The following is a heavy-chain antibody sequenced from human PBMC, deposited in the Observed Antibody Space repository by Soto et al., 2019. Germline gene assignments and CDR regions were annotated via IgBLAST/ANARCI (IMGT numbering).Heavy chain of an antibody. CDR3: ARVALYDFWSGFASGYYYGMDV. CDR2: IIPIFGTA. D-gene: IGHD3-3*01. Sequence: ASVKVSCKASGGTFSGYVIDWGRQAPGQGLEWMGGIIPIFGTANYAQKFQGRVTITADKSTSTAYMELSSLRSEDTAVYYCARVALYDFWSGFASGYYYGMDVWGQGTTVTVSS. J-gene: IGHJ6*02. V-gene: IGHV1-69*06. CDR1: GGTFSGYV.